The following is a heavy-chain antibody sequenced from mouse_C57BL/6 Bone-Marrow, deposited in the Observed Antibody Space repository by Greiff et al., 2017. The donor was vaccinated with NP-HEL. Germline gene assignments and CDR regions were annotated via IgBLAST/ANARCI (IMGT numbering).Heavy chain of an antibody. CDR1: GFTFSDYG. Sequence: EVQVVESGGGLVKPGGSLKLSCAASGFTFSDYGMHWVRQAPEKGLEWVAYISSGSSTIYYADTVKGRFTISRDNAKNTLFLQMTSLRSEDTAMYDCARRGVWAWFAYWGQGTLVTVSA. V-gene: IGHV5-17*01. J-gene: IGHJ3*01. CDR2: ISSGSSTI. CDR3: ARRGVWAWFAY.